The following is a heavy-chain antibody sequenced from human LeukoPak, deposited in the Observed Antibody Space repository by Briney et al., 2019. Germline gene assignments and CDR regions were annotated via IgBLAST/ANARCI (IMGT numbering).Heavy chain of an antibody. CDR2: LSPNGDST. Sequence: SGGSQRLSCAAFGFTFDNYALHWVRQAPGKGLEYVSGLSPNGDSTYYANSVKGRFTISRDNPQRTLFLQMGSLRVEDTAVYYCARTYSYGAGTYSSFGYWGQGTLVTVSP. V-gene: IGHV3-64*01. CDR3: ARTYSYGAGTYSSFGY. CDR1: GFTFDNYA. D-gene: IGHD3-10*01. J-gene: IGHJ4*02.